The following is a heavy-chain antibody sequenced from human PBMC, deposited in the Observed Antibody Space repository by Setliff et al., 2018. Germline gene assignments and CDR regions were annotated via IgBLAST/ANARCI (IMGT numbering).Heavy chain of an antibody. CDR2: IVPYTGDV. J-gene: IGHJ4*02. Sequence: ASVKVSCKASGYTFNSYVIHWVRRAPGQGPEWMGSIVPYTGDVDYIEDLQDRVTMTTETSTNRAFMELRGLTSGDTAVYYCITTFYDALTGGGIDYWGQGTLVTVSS. V-gene: IGHV1-18*01. D-gene: IGHD3-9*01. CDR1: GYTFNSYV. CDR3: ITTFYDALTGGGIDY.